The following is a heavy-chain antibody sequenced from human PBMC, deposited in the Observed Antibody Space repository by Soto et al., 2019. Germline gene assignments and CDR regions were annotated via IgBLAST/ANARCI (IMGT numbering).Heavy chain of an antibody. Sequence: GGSLRLSCAASGFTFSSYGMHWVRQAPGKGLEWVAVVWYDGSNKYYADSVKGRFTISRDNSKNTLYLQMNSLRAEDTAVYYCARENHLGETPGRTSWGVGGTGRIKENYYFDYWGQGTLVTVSS. CDR3: ARENHLGETPGRTSWGVGGTGRIKENYYFDY. CDR2: VWYDGSNK. J-gene: IGHJ4*02. V-gene: IGHV3-33*01. CDR1: GFTFSSYG. D-gene: IGHD1-26*01.